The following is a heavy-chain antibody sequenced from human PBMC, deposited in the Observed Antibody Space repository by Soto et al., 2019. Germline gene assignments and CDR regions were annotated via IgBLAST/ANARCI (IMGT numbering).Heavy chain of an antibody. CDR3: ARDRLAAAGYDAFDI. V-gene: IGHV3-7*05. Sequence: GGSLRLSCAASGFTFSSYWMSWVRQAPGKGLEWVANIKQDGSEKYYVDSVKGRFTISRDNAKNSLYLQMNSLRAEDTAVYYCARDRLAAAGYDAFDIWGQGTTVTVSS. J-gene: IGHJ3*02. CDR1: GFTFSSYW. CDR2: IKQDGSEK. D-gene: IGHD6-13*01.